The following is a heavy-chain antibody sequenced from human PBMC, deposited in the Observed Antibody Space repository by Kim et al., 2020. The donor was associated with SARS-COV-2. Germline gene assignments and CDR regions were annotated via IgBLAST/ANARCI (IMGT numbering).Heavy chain of an antibody. D-gene: IGHD1-26*01. CDR3: ARARLIVGATTEGWFDP. CDR1: GYTFTSYG. Sequence: ASVKVSCKASGYTFTSYGISWVRQAPGQGLEWMGWISAYNGNTNYAQKLQGRVTMTTDTSTSTAYMELRSLRSDDTAVYYCARARLIVGATTEGWFDPWGQGTLVTVSS. CDR2: ISAYNGNT. J-gene: IGHJ5*02. V-gene: IGHV1-18*01.